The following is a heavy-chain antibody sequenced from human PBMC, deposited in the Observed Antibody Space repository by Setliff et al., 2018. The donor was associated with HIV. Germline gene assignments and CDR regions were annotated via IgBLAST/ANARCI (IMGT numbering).Heavy chain of an antibody. CDR3: ARHSDIAPRRTYFDY. CDR2: SNHSGDT. D-gene: IGHD6-6*01. V-gene: IGHV4-34*01. J-gene: IGHJ4*02. CDR1: GGSFSAYH. Sequence: SETLSLTCGVNGGSFSAYHWTWIRQSPGKGLEWIGESNHSGDTNHNPSLKSRVTISVDTSKNQFSLKLSSVTAADTAVYYCARHSDIAPRRTYFDYWGQGTLVTVSS.